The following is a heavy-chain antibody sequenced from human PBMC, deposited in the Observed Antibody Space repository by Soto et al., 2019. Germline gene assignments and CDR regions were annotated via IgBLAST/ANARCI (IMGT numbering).Heavy chain of an antibody. Sequence: QVQLVQSGAEVKRPGDSVTVSCKTSGYIFTSYWIHWVRQAPGQGLEWMGLIKPSGGSTTYAQKCQGRVKMTRDTPTSTVYMELRSLKSEDTAVYYCARVEGYSADERDWGQGTLVTVSS. CDR1: GYIFTSYW. V-gene: IGHV1-46*01. D-gene: IGHD5-12*01. CDR2: IKPSGGST. J-gene: IGHJ4*02. CDR3: ARVEGYSADERD.